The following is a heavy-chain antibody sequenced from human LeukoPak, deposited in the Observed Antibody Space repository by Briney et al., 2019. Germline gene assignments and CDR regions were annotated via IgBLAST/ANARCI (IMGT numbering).Heavy chain of an antibody. V-gene: IGHV1-69*13. Sequence: GASVKVSCKASGGTFSSYAISWVRQAPGQGLEWMGGIIPIFGTANYAQKFQGRVTITADESTSTAYMELSSLRSEDMAVYYCARDNYDYMDVWGKGTTVTVSS. CDR3: ARDNYDYMDV. CDR2: IIPIFGTA. CDR1: GGTFSSYA. J-gene: IGHJ6*03.